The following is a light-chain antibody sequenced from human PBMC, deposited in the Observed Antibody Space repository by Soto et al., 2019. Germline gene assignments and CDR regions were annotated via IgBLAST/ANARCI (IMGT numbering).Light chain of an antibody. CDR1: QSVDSRY. Sequence: EIVLTQSPGTLSLSPGERATLSCRASQSVDSRYLAWYQQPPGRAPRLLIYGASSRATGTPDRFSASGSGTDFSLTITRLEHKASAVYDGPPHDHSHPFPFGPGTKV. J-gene: IGKJ3*01. CDR3: PPHDHSHPFP. CDR2: GAS. V-gene: IGKV3-20*01.